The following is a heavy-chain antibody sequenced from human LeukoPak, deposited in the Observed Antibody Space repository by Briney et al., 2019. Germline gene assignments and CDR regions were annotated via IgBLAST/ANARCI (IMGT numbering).Heavy chain of an antibody. J-gene: IGHJ6*04. CDR2: IYYSGST. CDR3: ARDFRAGMDV. V-gene: IGHV4-61*01. D-gene: IGHD5-24*01. Sequence: SETLSLTCTVSGGSVSSGSYYWSWIRQPPGKGLEWIGYIYYSGSTNYNPPLKSRVTISVDTSKNQFSLKLSSVTAADTAVYYCARDFRAGMDVWGKGTTVTVSS. CDR1: GGSVSSGSYY.